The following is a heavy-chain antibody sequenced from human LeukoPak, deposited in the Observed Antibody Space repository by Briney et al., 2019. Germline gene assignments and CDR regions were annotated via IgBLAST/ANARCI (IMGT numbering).Heavy chain of an antibody. Sequence: GGSLRLSCAASGFTVSSYSMNWVRQAPGKGLEWGSSISSSSSYIYYADSVKGRFTISRDNAKNSLYLQMNSLRAEDTAVYYCARDGGAAAMFWFDPWGQGTLVTVSS. CDR2: ISSSSSYI. D-gene: IGHD2-2*01. CDR1: GFTVSSYS. V-gene: IGHV3-21*01. J-gene: IGHJ5*02. CDR3: ARDGGAAAMFWFDP.